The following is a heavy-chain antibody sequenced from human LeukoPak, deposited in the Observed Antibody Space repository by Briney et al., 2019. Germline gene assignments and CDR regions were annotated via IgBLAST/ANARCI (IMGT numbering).Heavy chain of an antibody. J-gene: IGHJ4*02. D-gene: IGHD6-13*01. CDR1: GFTFSSYE. CDR2: ISSSGNTI. V-gene: IGHV3-48*03. CDR3: AKDPRRYSRTGGYFDY. Sequence: GGSLRLSCAASGFTFSSYEMNWVRQAPGKGLEWVSYISSSGNTIYYADSVKGRFTISRDNSKNTLYLQMNSLRPEDTAVYYCAKDPRRYSRTGGYFDYWGQGTLVTVSS.